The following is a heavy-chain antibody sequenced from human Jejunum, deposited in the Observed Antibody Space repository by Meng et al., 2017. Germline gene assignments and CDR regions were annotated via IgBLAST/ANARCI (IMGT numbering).Heavy chain of an antibody. CDR2: IWFDGSNE. V-gene: IGHV3-33*03. Sequence: VYLVGSGGGVVRPGRSLRLSCAASGFTFSNFGMHWVRQAPGRGMEWVAFIWFDGSNEYYADSVKGRFTISRDNSKNTVYLQMNSLRVEDTAVYYCANIKASSGCDYWGQGTLVTVSS. CDR1: GFTFSNFG. D-gene: IGHD6-19*01. CDR3: ANIKASSGCDY. J-gene: IGHJ4*02.